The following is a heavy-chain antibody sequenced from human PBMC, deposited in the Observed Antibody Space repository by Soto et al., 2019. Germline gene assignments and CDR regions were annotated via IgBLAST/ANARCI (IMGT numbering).Heavy chain of an antibody. D-gene: IGHD3-22*01. CDR3: AGRITMIVGAFDI. CDR2: IYYSGST. V-gene: IGHV4-39*01. J-gene: IGHJ3*02. CDR1: GGSISSSSYY. Sequence: ETLSLTCTVSGGSISSSSYYWGWIRQPPGKGLEWIGSIYYSGSTYYNPSLKSRVTISVDTSKNQFSLKLSSVTAADTAVYYCAGRITMIVGAFDIWGQGTMVTVSS.